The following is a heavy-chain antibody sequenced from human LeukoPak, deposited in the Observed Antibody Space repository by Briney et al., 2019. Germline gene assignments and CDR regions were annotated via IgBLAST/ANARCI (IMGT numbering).Heavy chain of an antibody. CDR1: GFTFDDYA. CDR2: ISWNSGSI. J-gene: IGHJ4*02. Sequence: PGRSLRLSCAASGFTFDDYAMHWVRQAPGKGLEWVSGISWNSGSIGYADSVKGRFTISRDNAKNSLYLQMNSLRAEDTALYYCVKGTAAGTILEYWGQGTLVTVSS. D-gene: IGHD6-13*01. CDR3: VKGTAAGTILEY. V-gene: IGHV3-9*01.